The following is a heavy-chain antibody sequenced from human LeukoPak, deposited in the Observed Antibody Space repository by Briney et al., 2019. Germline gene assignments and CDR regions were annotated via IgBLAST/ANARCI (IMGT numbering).Heavy chain of an antibody. CDR1: GFTFSSYW. V-gene: IGHV3-74*01. CDR2: INSDGSST. CDR3: ANPTGIAVAGKRGSFDY. D-gene: IGHD6-19*01. J-gene: IGHJ4*02. Sequence: GGSLRLSCAASGFTFSSYWMHWVRQAPGKGLVWVSRINSDGSSTSYADSVKGRFTISRDNAKNTLYLQMNSLRAEDTAVYYCANPTGIAVAGKRGSFDYWGQGTLVTVSS.